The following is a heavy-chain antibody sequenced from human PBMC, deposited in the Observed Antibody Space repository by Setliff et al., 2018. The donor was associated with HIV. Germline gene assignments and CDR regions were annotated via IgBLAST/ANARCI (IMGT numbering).Heavy chain of an antibody. CDR1: GFTVSNDY. CDR3: ARDPGRYNGMDV. CDR2: IHSGGST. J-gene: IGHJ6*02. Sequence: SCAASGFTVSNDYMSWVRQAPGRGLEWVSVIHSGGSTYYADSVKGRFIISRDNSKNTLYLQMNSLRAEDTAVYYCARDPGRYNGMDVWGQGTTVTVSS. V-gene: IGHV3-66*01. D-gene: IGHD1-20*01.